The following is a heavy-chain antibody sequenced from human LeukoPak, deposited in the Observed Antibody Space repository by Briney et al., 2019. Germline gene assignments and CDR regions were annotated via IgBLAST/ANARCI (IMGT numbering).Heavy chain of an antibody. CDR3: VSGISLSHWHYFDY. J-gene: IGHJ4*02. D-gene: IGHD2-21*01. CDR2: INAGNGNT. CDR1: GYTFTSYA. V-gene: IGHV1-3*01. Sequence: ASVKVSCKAPGYTFTSYAMHWVRQAPGQRLEWMGWINAGNGNTKYSQKFQGRVTITRDTSASTAYMELSSLRSEDTALYYCVSGISLSHWHYFDYWGQGTLVTVSS.